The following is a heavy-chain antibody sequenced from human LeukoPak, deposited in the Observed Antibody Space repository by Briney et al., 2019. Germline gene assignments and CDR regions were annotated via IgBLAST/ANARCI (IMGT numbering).Heavy chain of an antibody. J-gene: IGHJ4*02. CDR2: ISWNSGTI. D-gene: IGHD2-21*02. CDR1: GFSIDDYA. V-gene: IGHV3-9*01. Sequence: GRSLRLSCAASGFSIDDYAMHWVRQAPGKGLEWVSGISWNSGTIGYADSVKGRFTISRDNAKNSLYLQMNSLRAEDTALYYCAKDVGGRWPLYYFDYWGQGTLVTVSS. CDR3: AKDVGGRWPLYYFDY.